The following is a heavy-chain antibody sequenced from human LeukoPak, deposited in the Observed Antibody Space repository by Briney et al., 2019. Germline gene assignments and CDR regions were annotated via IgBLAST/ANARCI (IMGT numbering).Heavy chain of an antibody. Sequence: SETLSLTCAVSGYSISSGHYWGWIRQPPGKGLEWIGSIYHSGSTYYNPSLKSRVTISVDASKNQFSLKLSSVTAADTAVYYCAREITMVRGVHIDYWGQGTLVTVSS. V-gene: IGHV4-38-2*02. CDR1: GYSISSGHY. D-gene: IGHD3-10*01. J-gene: IGHJ4*02. CDR2: IYHSGST. CDR3: AREITMVRGVHIDY.